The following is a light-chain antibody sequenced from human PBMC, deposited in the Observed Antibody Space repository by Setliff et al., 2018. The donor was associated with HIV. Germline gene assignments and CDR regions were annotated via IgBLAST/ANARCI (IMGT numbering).Light chain of an antibody. CDR3: SSYVNINTLV. V-gene: IGLV2-14*03. CDR2: DVS. Sequence: QSVLTQPASVSGSPGQSITISCSGSSSDVGGYNHVSWYQQHPGKAPKVMIYDVSNRPLGVSNRFSGSKSDNTASLTISGLQAEDEADYYCSSYVNINTLVFGTGTKVTVL. J-gene: IGLJ1*01. CDR1: SSDVGGYNH.